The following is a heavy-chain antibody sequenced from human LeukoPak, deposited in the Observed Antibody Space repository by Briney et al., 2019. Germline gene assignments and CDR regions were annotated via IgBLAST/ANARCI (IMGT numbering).Heavy chain of an antibody. Sequence: SVKVSCKASGFIFSRSAVQWVRQARGQRLEWIGWIVVGSGNTNDAQKFQERVTMTRNMSTGTAYMELSSLRSEDTAVYYCAAGNYYDSSGYYPYAFDIWGQGTMVTVSS. CDR3: AAGNYYDSSGYYPYAFDI. D-gene: IGHD3-22*01. V-gene: IGHV1-58*01. CDR2: IVVGSGNT. CDR1: GFIFSRSA. J-gene: IGHJ3*02.